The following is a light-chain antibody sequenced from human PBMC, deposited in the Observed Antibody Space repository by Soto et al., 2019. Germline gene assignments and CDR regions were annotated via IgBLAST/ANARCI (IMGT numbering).Light chain of an antibody. CDR2: AAS. V-gene: IGKV1-8*01. J-gene: IGKJ1*01. CDR1: QGISSY. Sequence: IPITPSSFPFSGSTGDKVTNTFWASQGISSYLAWYQQKPGKAPELLIYAASTLQSGVPSRFSGSGSGTDFTLTISCLQSEDFATYYCQQYYSFPWTFGQGTKVDIK. CDR3: QQYYSFPWT.